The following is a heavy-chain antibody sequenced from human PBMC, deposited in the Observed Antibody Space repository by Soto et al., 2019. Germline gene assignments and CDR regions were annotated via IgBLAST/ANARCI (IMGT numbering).Heavy chain of an antibody. CDR2: INPNSGGT. D-gene: IGHD1-1*01. Sequence: ASVKVCCKASGYTFTGYYMHWVRQAPGQGLEWMGWINPNSGGTNYAQKFQGWVTMTRDTSVSTAYMELSRLRSDDTAVYYCATSQERPLGAFDIWGQGTMVTVSS. J-gene: IGHJ3*02. CDR3: ATSQERPLGAFDI. V-gene: IGHV1-2*04. CDR1: GYTFTGYY.